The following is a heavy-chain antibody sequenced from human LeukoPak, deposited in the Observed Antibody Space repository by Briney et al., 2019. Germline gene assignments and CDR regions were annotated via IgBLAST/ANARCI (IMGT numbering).Heavy chain of an antibody. V-gene: IGHV4-59*12. CDR2: IYYSGST. J-gene: IGHJ6*02. D-gene: IGHD6-19*01. CDR3: ARGQAPIPYSSGWSKYYYYGMDV. CDR1: GGSISSYY. Sequence: SETLSLTRTVSGGSISSYYWSWIRQPPGKGLEWIGYIYYSGSTNYNPSLKSRVTISVDTSKNQFSLKLSSVTAADTAVYYCARGQAPIPYSSGWSKYYYYGMDVWGQGTTVTVSS.